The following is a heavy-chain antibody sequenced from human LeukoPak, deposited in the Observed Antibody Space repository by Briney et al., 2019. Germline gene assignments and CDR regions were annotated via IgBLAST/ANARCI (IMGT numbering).Heavy chain of an antibody. V-gene: IGHV6-1*01. CDR2: TFYRSKWYN. J-gene: IGHJ4*02. D-gene: IGHD2-15*01. CDR3: ARTQGGPISRGFDY. CDR1: GDSVSSNSGA. Sequence: SQTLSLTCAISGDSVSSNSGAWNWIRQSPSRGLEWLGRTFYRSKWYNNYAESVKSRITINPDTSKNQFSLQLNSVTPEDTAVYYCARTQGGPISRGFDYWGQGTLVTVSS.